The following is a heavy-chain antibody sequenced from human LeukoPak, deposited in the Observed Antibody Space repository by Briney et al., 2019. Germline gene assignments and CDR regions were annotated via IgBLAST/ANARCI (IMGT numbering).Heavy chain of an antibody. J-gene: IGHJ4*02. D-gene: IGHD3-10*01. CDR2: IYYSGST. V-gene: IGHV4-31*03. CDR3: ARAAEVEVGIWFIYYFDY. CDR1: GGSISSGDYY. Sequence: PSQTLSLTCTVSGGSISSGDYYWSWIRQHPGEGLEWIGYIYYSGSTYYNPSLKSRVTISVDTSKNQFSLKLSSVTAADTAVHYCARAAEVEVGIWFIYYFDYWGQGTLVTVSS.